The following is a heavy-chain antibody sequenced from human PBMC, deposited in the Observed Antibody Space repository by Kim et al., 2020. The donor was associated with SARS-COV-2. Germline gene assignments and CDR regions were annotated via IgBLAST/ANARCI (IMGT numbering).Heavy chain of an antibody. CDR1: GGSISNYY. J-gene: IGHJ4*02. D-gene: IGHD6-19*01. Sequence: SETLSLTCTVSGGSISNYYWSWIRQPPGKGLEWIGYIYYSGSTKYNPSLKSRVTISVDTSKNQFSLKLSSVTAADTAVYYCARGPDSSGWYTFDYWGQGT. CDR2: IYYSGST. V-gene: IGHV4-59*13. CDR3: ARGPDSSGWYTFDY.